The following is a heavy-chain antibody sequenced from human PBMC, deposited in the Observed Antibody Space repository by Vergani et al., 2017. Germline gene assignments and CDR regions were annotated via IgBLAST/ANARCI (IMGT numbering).Heavy chain of an antibody. D-gene: IGHD2-2*02. CDR1: GCALNRHA. CDR2: ISFDGTNE. Sequence: QVQLVESGGGVVQPGTSLRLSCVVSGCALNRHAMYWVRQAPGKGLEWVVGISFDGTNEYYPDLWKGRFTISRDIAKKALYLQVRSLRLEDTGVYHCVRDRGLCAGGRFYTEAWDYWGQGTPVTVSS. J-gene: IGHJ4*02. V-gene: IGHV3-30-3*01. CDR3: VRDRGLCAGGRFYTEAWDY.